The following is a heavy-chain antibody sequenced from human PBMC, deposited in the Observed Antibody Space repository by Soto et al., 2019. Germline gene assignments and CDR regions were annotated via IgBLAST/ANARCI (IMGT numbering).Heavy chain of an antibody. CDR1: GGSFSGYH. V-gene: IGHV4-34*01. CDR3: ARCVREAVAAPHLGY. CDR2: INHSGST. D-gene: IGHD6-19*01. J-gene: IGHJ4*02. Sequence: QVQLQQWGAGLLKPSETLSLTCAVYGGSFSGYHWNWIRQPPGMGLEWIGEINHSGSTNYNPSLKSRVTISVDTSNNQLCLKLSTVTAADTAVYYCARCVREAVAAPHLGYWGQGTLVTVSS.